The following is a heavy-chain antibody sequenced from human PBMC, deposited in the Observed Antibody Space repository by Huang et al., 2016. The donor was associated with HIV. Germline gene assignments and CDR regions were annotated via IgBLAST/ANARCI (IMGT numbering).Heavy chain of an antibody. D-gene: IGHD6-19*01. CDR1: GASFSGCGYY. J-gene: IGHJ4*02. Sequence: QVQLQESGPGLVRPSQTMSLPCSVSGASFSGCGYYWRWIRQPPGSGLEWIGYIFHSWSPSDNPSRRSRVTLSVNTSRNQFSLKLTSVTAADTAFYSCARVGPWLANDYWGRGTLVTVSS. V-gene: IGHV4-30-4*08. CDR3: ARVGPWLANDY. CDR2: IFHSWSP.